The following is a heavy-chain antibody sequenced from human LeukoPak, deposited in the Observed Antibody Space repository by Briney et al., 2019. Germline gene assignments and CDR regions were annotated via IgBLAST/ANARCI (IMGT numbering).Heavy chain of an antibody. V-gene: IGHV3-30-3*01. D-gene: IGHD7-27*01. J-gene: IGHJ4*02. Sequence: GGSLKLSCAASGFTFSSYAMHWVRQAPGKGLEWVAVISYDGSNKCYADSVKGRFTISRDNSKNTLYLQMNSLRAEDTAVYYCASGTGDALHFDYWGQGTLVTVSS. CDR3: ASGTGDALHFDY. CDR2: ISYDGSNK. CDR1: GFTFSSYA.